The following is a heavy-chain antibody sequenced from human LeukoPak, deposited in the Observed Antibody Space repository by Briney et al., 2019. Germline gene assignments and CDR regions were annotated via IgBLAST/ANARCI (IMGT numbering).Heavy chain of an antibody. J-gene: IGHJ2*01. CDR2: IYYSGST. Sequence: SETLSLTCTVSGDSISSSTYYWGWIRQPPGKGLEWIGSIYYSGSTYYNPSLKSRVTISVDTSNNQCSLKLTSVTATDTAVYYCARERWLGFTVGYFDLWGRGTLVTVSS. D-gene: IGHD6-19*01. CDR3: ARERWLGFTVGYFDL. V-gene: IGHV4-39*01. CDR1: GDSISSSTYY.